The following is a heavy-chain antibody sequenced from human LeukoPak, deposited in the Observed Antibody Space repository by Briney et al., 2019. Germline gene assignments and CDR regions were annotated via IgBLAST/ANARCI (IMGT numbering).Heavy chain of an antibody. Sequence: GESLKISCQGSGYIFTSYWIGWVRQLPGKGLEWMGIIYPGDSDTRYSPSFQGQVTISADKSISTAYLQWSSLKASDTAMYYCARSPDTAMNYWGQGTLVTVSS. CDR1: GYIFTSYW. CDR3: ARSPDTAMNY. CDR2: IYPGDSDT. V-gene: IGHV5-51*01. J-gene: IGHJ4*02. D-gene: IGHD5-18*01.